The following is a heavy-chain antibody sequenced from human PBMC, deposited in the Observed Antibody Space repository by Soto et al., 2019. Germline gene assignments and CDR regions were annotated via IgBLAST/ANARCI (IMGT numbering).Heavy chain of an antibody. D-gene: IGHD1-1*01. Sequence: SETLSLTCAVYGGSFSGYYWSWIRQPPGKGLEWIGEINHSGSTNYNPSLKSRVTISVDTSKNQFSLKLSSVTAADTAVYYCASMGEESSPTAAFDIWGQGTMVTVSS. CDR3: ASMGEESSPTAAFDI. CDR2: INHSGST. CDR1: GGSFSGYY. V-gene: IGHV4-34*01. J-gene: IGHJ3*02.